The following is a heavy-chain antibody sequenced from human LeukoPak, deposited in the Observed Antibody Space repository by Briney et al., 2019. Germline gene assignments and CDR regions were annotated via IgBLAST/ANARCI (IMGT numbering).Heavy chain of an antibody. J-gene: IGHJ4*02. V-gene: IGHV3-53*01. D-gene: IGHD6-19*01. CDR3: ARESYNSGFDY. Sequence: PGESLRLSCAASGFAVSSNYMSWVRQAPGKGLEWVSVIYSGGSTYYADSVKGRFTISRDNSKNTLYLQMNSLRAEDMAVYYCARESYNSGFDYWGQGTLVTVSS. CDR2: IYSGGST. CDR1: GFAVSSNY.